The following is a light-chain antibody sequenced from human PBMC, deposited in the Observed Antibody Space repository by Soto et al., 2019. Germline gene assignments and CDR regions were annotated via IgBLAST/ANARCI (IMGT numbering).Light chain of an antibody. Sequence: DIPMTQSPSSLSASVGDRVTITCRASQSISSYLNWYQQKPGKAPKLLIYAASSLQSGVPSRFSGSGSGTDFTLTISSLQPEDFATYYCQQCYSTLLPFGPGTKVDIK. CDR3: QQCYSTLLP. CDR2: AAS. CDR1: QSISSY. J-gene: IGKJ3*01. V-gene: IGKV1-39*01.